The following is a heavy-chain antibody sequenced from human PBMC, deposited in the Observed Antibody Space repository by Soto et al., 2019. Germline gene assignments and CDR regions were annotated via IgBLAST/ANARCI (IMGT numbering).Heavy chain of an antibody. V-gene: IGHV3-74*01. D-gene: IGHD3-22*01. CDR1: GVTFSSYW. Sequence: PGGSLRLSCAASGVTFSSYWMHWVRQAPGKGLVWVSRINSDGSSTSYADSVKGRFTISRDNAKNTLYLQMNSLRAEDTAVYYCARARYYYYDSSGPTRGFIDIWGQGTMVT. CDR2: INSDGSST. J-gene: IGHJ3*02. CDR3: ARARYYYYDSSGPTRGFIDI.